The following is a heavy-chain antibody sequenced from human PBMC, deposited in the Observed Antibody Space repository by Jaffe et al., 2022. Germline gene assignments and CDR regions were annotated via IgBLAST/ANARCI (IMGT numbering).Heavy chain of an antibody. D-gene: IGHD4-17*01. CDR1: GGSISSYY. Sequence: QVQLQESGPGLVKPSETLSLTCTVSGGSISSYYWSWIRQPPGKGLEWIGYIYYSGSTNYNPSLKSRVTISVDTSKNQFSLKLSSVTAADTAVYYCARERTEDDYGDYVIGYYFDYWGQGTLVTVSS. CDR2: IYYSGST. V-gene: IGHV4-59*01. J-gene: IGHJ4*02. CDR3: ARERTEDDYGDYVIGYYFDY.